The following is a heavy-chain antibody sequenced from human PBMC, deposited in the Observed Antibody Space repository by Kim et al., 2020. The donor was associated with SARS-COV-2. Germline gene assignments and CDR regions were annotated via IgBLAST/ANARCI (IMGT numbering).Heavy chain of an antibody. V-gene: IGHV3-23*01. CDR3: AKNGIVRRAFFDY. Sequence: GGSLRLSCAASGFTFSSYAMGWVRQAPGKGLEWVSTISASGGSTYYADSVKGRFTISRDNSKNTIYLQMNSLRVEDTAVYYCAKNGIVRRAFFDYWGQGTLVTVSS. J-gene: IGHJ4*02. CDR2: ISASGGST. D-gene: IGHD1-26*01. CDR1: GFTFSSYA.